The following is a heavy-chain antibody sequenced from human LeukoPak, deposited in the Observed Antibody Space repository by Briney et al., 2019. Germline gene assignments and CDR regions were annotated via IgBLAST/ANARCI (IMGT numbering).Heavy chain of an antibody. J-gene: IGHJ4*02. CDR1: GGSISSHY. V-gene: IGHV4-59*11. D-gene: IGHD2-2*01. Sequence: SEALSLTCTVSGGSISSHYWSWIRQPPGKGLEWIGYIYYSGRTNYNPSLKSRVTISLDTSKNQFSLKLSSVTAADTAVYYCARVGLRSSISRYFEFAYWGQGTLVTVSS. CDR3: ARVGLRSSISRYFEFAY. CDR2: IYYSGRT.